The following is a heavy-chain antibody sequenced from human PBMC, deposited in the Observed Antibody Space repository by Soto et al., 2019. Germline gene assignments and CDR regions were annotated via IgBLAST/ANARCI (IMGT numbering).Heavy chain of an antibody. CDR3: ACDSVTMVRPGMYF. D-gene: IGHD3-10*01. V-gene: IGHV1-69*02. J-gene: IGHJ6*02. CDR2: IIPILGIA. CDR1: GGTFSSYT. Sequence: ASVKVSCKASGGTFSSYTISWVRQAPGQGNEWMGRIIPILGIANYAQKFQGRVTITADKSTSTAYMELSSLRSEDTAVYYFACDSVTMVRPGMYFWGQGTTVTVSS.